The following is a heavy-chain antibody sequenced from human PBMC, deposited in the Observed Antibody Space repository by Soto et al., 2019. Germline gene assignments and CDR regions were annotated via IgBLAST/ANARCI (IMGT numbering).Heavy chain of an antibody. D-gene: IGHD4-17*01. CDR1: GFSLTSSHMG. CDR3: AHAGDYALFTFDH. J-gene: IGHJ4*02. CDR2: IYWDDDK. V-gene: IGHV2-5*02. Sequence: QITLKESGPTLVRPAQTLTLTCDFSGFSLTSSHMGVAWIRQPQGKALEWLALIYWDDDKRYSPSLKTRLAISKDTSRNHVVLTITNVDPVDTATYFCAHAGDYALFTFDHWGPGTMVTVSS.